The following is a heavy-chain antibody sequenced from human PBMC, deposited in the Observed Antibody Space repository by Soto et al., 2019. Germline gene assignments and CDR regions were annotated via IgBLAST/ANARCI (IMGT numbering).Heavy chain of an antibody. CDR1: GFTFSNYA. CDR3: ARMSSSISPGC. J-gene: IGHJ4*02. CDR2: ISSSASSK. V-gene: IGHV3-48*01. Sequence: PVGSLRLSCAASGFTFSNYAMNWVRQAPGKGLEWISYISSSASSKYHAGSVKGRFTISRDNDKNSLYLQMNSLRAEDTAVYYCARMSSSISPGCWGQGTLVTVSS. D-gene: IGHD2-2*01.